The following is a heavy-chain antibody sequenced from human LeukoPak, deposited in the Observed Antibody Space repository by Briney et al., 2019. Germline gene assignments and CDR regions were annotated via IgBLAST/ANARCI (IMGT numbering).Heavy chain of an antibody. CDR2: INLNSGGT. V-gene: IGHV1-2*02. CDR3: ASEDSGSQIQH. D-gene: IGHD1-26*01. CDR1: GYTFTGYY. J-gene: IGHJ1*01. Sequence: ASVKVSCKASGYTFTGYYMHWVRQAPGQGLEWMGWINLNSGGTNYAQKFQGRVTMTRDTSISTAYMELSRLRSDDTAVYYCASEDSGSQIQHWGQGTLVTVSS.